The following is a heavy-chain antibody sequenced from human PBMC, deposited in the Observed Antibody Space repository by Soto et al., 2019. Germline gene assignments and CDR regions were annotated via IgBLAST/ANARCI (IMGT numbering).Heavy chain of an antibody. CDR2: IRTNSHGGTT. V-gene: IGHV3-49*03. CDR1: GINFRDYG. D-gene: IGHD1-26*01. Sequence: PGGSLRLSCTTSGINFRDYGVSWFLQAPGKGLEWLGFIRTNSHGGTTEYAASVEGRFTISRDDSKSVAYLQMNSLKSEDTAVYYCTGCTVGAAVGVYHWGQGTPVTVSS. J-gene: IGHJ5*02. CDR3: TGCTVGAAVGVYH.